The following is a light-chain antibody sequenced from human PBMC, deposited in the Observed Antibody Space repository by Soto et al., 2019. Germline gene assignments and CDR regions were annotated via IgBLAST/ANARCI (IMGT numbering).Light chain of an antibody. J-gene: IGLJ2*01. V-gene: IGLV2-23*01. CDR2: EGS. CDR1: SSDVGSYNL. Sequence: QSALTQPASVSGSPGRSITISCTGTSSDVGSYNLVSWYQQYPDKAPKLIIYEGSKRPSGVSNRFSGSKSGNTASLTISGLQAEDEADYYCCSFALGSTLIFGGGTKVTVL. CDR3: CSFALGSTLI.